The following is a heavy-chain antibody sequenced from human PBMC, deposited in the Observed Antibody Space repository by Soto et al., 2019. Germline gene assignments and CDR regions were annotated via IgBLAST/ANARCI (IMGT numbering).Heavy chain of an antibody. D-gene: IGHD2-15*01. V-gene: IGHV3-21*02. J-gene: IGHJ4*02. CDR3: ARGRTCTGATCYGGGYY. CDR1: GFTFSDYS. CDR2: ISSDNNYI. Sequence: EVQLVESGGGLVKPGGSLRLSCAASGFTFSDYSMNWMRQAPGKGLEWVASISSDNNYIYYRDSVEGRFTISRDNAKNTLNRQMISLRAEYTAVYYCARGRTCTGATCYGGGYYSGQGPLVTVSS.